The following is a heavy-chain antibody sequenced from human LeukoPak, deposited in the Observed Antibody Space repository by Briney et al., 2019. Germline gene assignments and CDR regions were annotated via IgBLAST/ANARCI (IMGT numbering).Heavy chain of an antibody. Sequence: GGSLRLSCAGPGFTFTYYAMSWVRQAPGKGLEWVSYISSSSSTIYYADSVKGRFTISRDNAKNSLYLQMNSLRDEDTAVYYCARDLVICGGDCSTYYFDYWGQGTLVTVSS. CDR1: GFTFTYYA. D-gene: IGHD2-21*02. CDR3: ARDLVICGGDCSTYYFDY. CDR2: ISSSSSTI. J-gene: IGHJ4*02. V-gene: IGHV3-48*02.